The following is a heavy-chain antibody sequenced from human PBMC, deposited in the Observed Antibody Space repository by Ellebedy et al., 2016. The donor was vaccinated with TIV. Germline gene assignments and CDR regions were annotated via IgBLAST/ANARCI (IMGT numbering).Heavy chain of an antibody. D-gene: IGHD3-22*01. CDR1: GFTFSSYW. CDR2: IWYDGSNK. Sequence: GESLKISCAASGFTFSSYWMHWDRQAPGKGLEWVAVIWYDGSNKYYADSVKGRFTISRDNSKNTLYLRMNSLRAEDTAVYYCATPNSSGYYYAEYFQHWGQGTLVTVSS. J-gene: IGHJ1*01. V-gene: IGHV3-33*08. CDR3: ATPNSSGYYYAEYFQH.